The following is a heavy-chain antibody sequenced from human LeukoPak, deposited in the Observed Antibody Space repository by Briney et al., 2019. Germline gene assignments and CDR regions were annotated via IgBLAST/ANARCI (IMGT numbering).Heavy chain of an antibody. CDR1: GSIFTSYW. Sequence: GASLKISCKGSGSIFTSYWIGWVRQLPGKGLEWMGIIYPGDSDTRYSPSFQGQVTISADKSISTAYLQWSSLKASDTAMYSCARHVEQWLVLGFDYWGQGTLVTVSS. D-gene: IGHD6-19*01. J-gene: IGHJ4*02. CDR3: ARHVEQWLVLGFDY. CDR2: IYPGDSDT. V-gene: IGHV5-51*01.